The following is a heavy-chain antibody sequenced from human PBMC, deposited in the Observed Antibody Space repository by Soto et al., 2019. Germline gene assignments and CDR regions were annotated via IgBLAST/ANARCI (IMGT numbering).Heavy chain of an antibody. J-gene: IGHJ4*02. D-gene: IGHD2-15*01. CDR2: IIPILGIA. CDR3: ASRPPRYCSGGSCYSSDY. CDR1: GGTFSSYT. Sequence: QVQLVQSGAEVKKPGSSVKVSCKASGGTFSSYTISWVRQAPGQGLEWMGRIIPILGIANYAQKFQGRGTITADKSTSTAYMELSSLRSEDTAVYYCASRPPRYCSGGSCYSSDYWGQGTLVTVSS. V-gene: IGHV1-69*02.